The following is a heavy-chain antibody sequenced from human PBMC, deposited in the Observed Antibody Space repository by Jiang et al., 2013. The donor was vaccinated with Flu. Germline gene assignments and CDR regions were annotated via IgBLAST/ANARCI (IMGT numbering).Heavy chain of an antibody. Sequence: VQLVESGGGVVQPGRSLRLSCAASGFTFTSYAMHWVRQAPGKGLEWVAVISYDGSNKYYADSVKGRFTISRDNSKNTLYLQMNSLRAEDTAVYYCAREPSRGVTTAGTSLDYWGQGTLVTVSS. V-gene: IGHV3-30-3*01. CDR1: GFTFTSYA. D-gene: IGHD6-13*01. CDR3: AREPSRGVTTAGTSLDY. CDR2: ISYDGSNK. J-gene: IGHJ4*02.